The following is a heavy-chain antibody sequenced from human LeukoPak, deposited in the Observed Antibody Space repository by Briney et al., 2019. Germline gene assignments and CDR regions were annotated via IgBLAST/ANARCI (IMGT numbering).Heavy chain of an antibody. CDR2: ISADSLIT. CDR3: ARGYRAHYAFDI. V-gene: IGHV3-48*01. Sequence: PGGSLRLSCSAAGFSFASYGMSWVRQAPGKGLEWLSYISADSLITEYADSVKGRFTISRDNAQRSLSLHMNSLRAEDTAVYYCARGYRAHYAFDIWGQGTMVTASS. J-gene: IGHJ3*02. CDR1: GFSFASYG. D-gene: IGHD5-12*01.